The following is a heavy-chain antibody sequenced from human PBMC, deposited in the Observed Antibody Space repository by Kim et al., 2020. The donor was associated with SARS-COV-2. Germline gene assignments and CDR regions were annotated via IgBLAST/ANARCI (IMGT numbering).Heavy chain of an antibody. CDR2: IIPMFGTP. D-gene: IGHD5-12*01. CDR3: ARGNYIVSTKCYFDF. J-gene: IGHJ4*02. V-gene: IGHV1-69*13. Sequence: SVKVSCKASGGTFSNYAISWVRQAPGQGLEWMGGIIPMFGTPNYAQTFQGRVTITADESTSTAYMELSSLRSEDTAVYYCARGNYIVSTKCYFDFWGQGTLVTVSS. CDR1: GGTFSNYA.